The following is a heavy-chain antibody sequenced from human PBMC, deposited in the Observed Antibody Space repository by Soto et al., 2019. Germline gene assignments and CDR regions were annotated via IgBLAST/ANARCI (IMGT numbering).Heavy chain of an antibody. D-gene: IGHD2-8*01. J-gene: IGHJ4*02. CDR2: ISGSGGST. V-gene: IGHV3-23*01. Sequence: EVLLLESGGGLVQPGGSLRLSCAASGFTFSSYAMSWVRQAPGKGLEWVSAISGSGGSTYYADSVKGRFTISRDNSKNTLYLQMNSLRAEDTAVYYCAKDRTDCTNGVCYGEFDYWGQGTLVTVSS. CDR1: GFTFSSYA. CDR3: AKDRTDCTNGVCYGEFDY.